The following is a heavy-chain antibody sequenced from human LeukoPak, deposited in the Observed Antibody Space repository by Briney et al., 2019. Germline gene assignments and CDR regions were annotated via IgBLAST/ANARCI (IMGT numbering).Heavy chain of an antibody. D-gene: IGHD6-19*01. Sequence: GRSLRLSCAAPGFTFSSYAMHWVRQAPGKGLEWVAVISYDGSNKYYADSVKGRFTISRDNSRNTLYMKMNSLRVEDTAVYYCARGVGETLSGWTLDYWGHGTLVAVSS. CDR1: GFTFSSYA. CDR2: ISYDGSNK. V-gene: IGHV3-30-3*01. CDR3: ARGVGETLSGWTLDY. J-gene: IGHJ4*01.